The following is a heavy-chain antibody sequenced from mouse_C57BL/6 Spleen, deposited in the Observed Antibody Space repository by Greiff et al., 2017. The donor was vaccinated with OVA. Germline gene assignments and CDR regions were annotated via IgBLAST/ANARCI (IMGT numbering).Heavy chain of an antibody. V-gene: IGHV1-34*01. J-gene: IGHJ3*01. Sequence: EVQLQQSGPELVKPGASVKMSCKASGYTFPDYYLPWVKQSHGKSLEWIGYIYPNNGGNGYNQKFKGKATLTVDKSSSTAYMALRSLTSEDSAVYDCARPSYDYDGGFAYWGQGTLVTVSA. D-gene: IGHD2-4*01. CDR1: GYTFPDYY. CDR3: ARPSYDYDGGFAY. CDR2: IYPNNGGN.